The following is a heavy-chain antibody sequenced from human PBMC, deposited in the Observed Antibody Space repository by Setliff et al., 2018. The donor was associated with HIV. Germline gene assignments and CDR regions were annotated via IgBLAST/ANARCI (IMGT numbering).Heavy chain of an antibody. Sequence: PSETLSLTCALYNGSFSGYYWSWIRQPPGKGLEWIGEINHSGSGNYNPSLKSRVTISVDTSKNQFSLKLSSVTAADTAVYYCARDSGYYDSSGYYSYSHYFDYWGQGTLVTVSS. CDR1: NGSFSGYY. CDR2: INHSGSG. V-gene: IGHV4-34*01. CDR3: ARDSGYYDSSGYYSYSHYFDY. J-gene: IGHJ4*02. D-gene: IGHD3-22*01.